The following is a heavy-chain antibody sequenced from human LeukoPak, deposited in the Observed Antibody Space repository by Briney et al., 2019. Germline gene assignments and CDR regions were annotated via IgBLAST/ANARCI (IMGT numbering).Heavy chain of an antibody. CDR2: IYYSGST. CDR1: GGSISSYY. CDR3: ARQYGDYVDWGYYYYGMDV. Sequence: SETLSLTCSVSGGSISSYYWSWIRLPPGKGLEWIGYIYYSGSTSYSGNTNYNPSLKSRVTMLVDTSKNQFSLKLSSVTAADTAVYYCARQYGDYVDWGYYYYGMDVWGQGTTVTVSS. D-gene: IGHD4-17*01. J-gene: IGHJ6*02. V-gene: IGHV4-59*08.